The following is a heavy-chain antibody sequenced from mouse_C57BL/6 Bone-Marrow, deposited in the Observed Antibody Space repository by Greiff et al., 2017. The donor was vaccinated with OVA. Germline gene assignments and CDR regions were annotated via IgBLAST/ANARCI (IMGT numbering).Heavy chain of an antibody. J-gene: IGHJ2*01. D-gene: IGHD1-1*01. CDR1: GYTFTSYW. V-gene: IGHV1-59*01. CDR2: IDPSDSYT. Sequence: VKLQQPGAELVRPGTSVKLSCKASGYTFTSYWMHWVKQRPGQGLEWIGVIDPSDSYTNYNQKFKGKATLTVDTSSSTAYMQLSSLTSEDSAVYYCATYYYGFFDYWGQGTTLTVSS. CDR3: ATYYYGFFDY.